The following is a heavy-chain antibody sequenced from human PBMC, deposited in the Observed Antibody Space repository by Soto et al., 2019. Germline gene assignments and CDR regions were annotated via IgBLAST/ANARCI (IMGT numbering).Heavy chain of an antibody. Sequence: ASVNVSCKASGYAFASHEINWVRQAAGQGFEWMGWMNPNSGYAGYAQRFQGRVTMTRKTSINTAFMELSSLRSEDSAVYYCARRVVDSSDTSGFYTFDDWGQGPRVTVSS. CDR2: MNPNSGYA. V-gene: IGHV1-8*01. CDR3: ARRVVDSSDTSGFYTFDD. CDR1: GYAFASHE. D-gene: IGHD3-3*01. J-gene: IGHJ4*02.